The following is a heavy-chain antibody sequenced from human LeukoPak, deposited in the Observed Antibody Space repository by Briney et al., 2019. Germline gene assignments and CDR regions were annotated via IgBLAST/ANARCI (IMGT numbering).Heavy chain of an antibody. Sequence: GGSLRLSCAASGFTVSGYAMTWVRQAPGKGLEWVSAIGYSTGDTNYADSVKGRFTISRDNSMNTLYLQMSSLSADDTALYYCAKDDDGQHHGVDHWGQGTLVTVSS. D-gene: IGHD4-17*01. CDR1: GFTVSGYA. J-gene: IGHJ4*02. CDR2: IGYSTGDT. CDR3: AKDDDGQHHGVDH. V-gene: IGHV3-23*01.